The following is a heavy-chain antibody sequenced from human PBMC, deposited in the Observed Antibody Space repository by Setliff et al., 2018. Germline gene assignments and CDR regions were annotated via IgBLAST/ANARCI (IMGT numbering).Heavy chain of an antibody. CDR1: GFTLRSYW. J-gene: IGHJ4*02. CDR3: ARGKGGTTGH. V-gene: IGHV3-7*03. CDR2: IKEDGSET. D-gene: IGHD1-7*01. Sequence: HPGGSLRLSCAASGFTLRSYWMSWVRQAPGKGLEWVANIKEDGSETYYGGSVKGRFTISRDNAKNSLYLQMNSLRVEDTAVYYCARGKGGTTGHWGQGTLVTVSS.